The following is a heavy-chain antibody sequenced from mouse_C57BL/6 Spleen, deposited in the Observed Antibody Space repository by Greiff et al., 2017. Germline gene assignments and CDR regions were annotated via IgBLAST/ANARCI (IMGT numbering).Heavy chain of an antibody. J-gene: IGHJ4*01. CDR3: ARDGYDAMDY. Sequence: VQLQQSGPELVKPGASVKISCKASGYAFSSSWMNWVKQRPGKGLEWIGRIYPGDGDTNYNGKCKGKAPLTADKSSSTAYMPLSSLTSEDSAVYFCARDGYDAMDYWGQGTSVTVSS. CDR1: GYAFSSSW. D-gene: IGHD2-3*01. CDR2: IYPGDGDT. V-gene: IGHV1-82*01.